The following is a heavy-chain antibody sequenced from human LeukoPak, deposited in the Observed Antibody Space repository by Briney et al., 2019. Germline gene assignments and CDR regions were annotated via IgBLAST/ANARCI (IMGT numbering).Heavy chain of an antibody. J-gene: IGHJ5*02. Sequence: PSETLSLICTVSGGSISSSNWNWIRQAPGKGLEWIGYITFSGGTNYNPSLGSRVTISLDMSKNQFSLKLTSVTAADTAIYYCARDSVYATNWYDPWGQGTLVTVSS. V-gene: IGHV4-59*01. CDR2: ITFSGGT. CDR3: ARDSVYATNWYDP. CDR1: GGSISSSN. D-gene: IGHD2-8*01.